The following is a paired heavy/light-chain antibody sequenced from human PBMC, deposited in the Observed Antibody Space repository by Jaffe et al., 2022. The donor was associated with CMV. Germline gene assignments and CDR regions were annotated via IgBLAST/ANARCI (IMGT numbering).Light chain of an antibody. CDR2: AAS. Sequence: DIQMTQSPSSLSASVGDRVTITCRASQSVNRYLNWYQQKPGKAPKLLIYAASSLQSGVPSRFSGSGSGTDFTLTISSLQPEDFATYYCQQSNNSPRTFGQGTKVEIK. V-gene: IGKV1-39*01. CDR3: QQSNNSPRT. CDR1: QSVNRY. J-gene: IGKJ1*01.
Heavy chain of an antibody. CDR1: GFTFDDYA. J-gene: IGHJ3*02. V-gene: IGHV3-9*01. Sequence: EVQLVESGGGLVQPGRSLRLSCAASGFTFDDYAMHWVRQAPGQGLEWVSRISWNSGIIEYADSVKGRFTISRDNAKNSLYLQMNSLRPEDTALYYCAKVGRIGMLDAFDIWGQGTMVTVSS. CDR2: ISWNSGII. CDR3: AKVGRIGMLDAFDI. D-gene: IGHD3-10*02.